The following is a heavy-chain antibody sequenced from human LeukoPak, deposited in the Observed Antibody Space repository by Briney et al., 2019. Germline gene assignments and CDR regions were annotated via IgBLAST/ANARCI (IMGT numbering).Heavy chain of an antibody. V-gene: IGHV4-59*01. CDR3: ARGWDYFDY. CDR2: IYYSGST. J-gene: IGHJ4*02. CDR1: GGSIRSYY. D-gene: IGHD1-26*01. Sequence: SETLSLTCTVSGGSIRSYYWNWIRQPPGKGLEWIGYIYYSGSTIYNPSLKSRVTISVDTSKNQFSLKLSSVTAADTAVYYCARGWDYFDYWGQGTLVTVSS.